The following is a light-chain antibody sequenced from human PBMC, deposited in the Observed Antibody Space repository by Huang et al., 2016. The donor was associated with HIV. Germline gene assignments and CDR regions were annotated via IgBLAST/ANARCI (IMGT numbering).Light chain of an antibody. CDR1: QSVGSN. J-gene: IGKJ1*01. Sequence: EIVMTQSPATLSVSPGERATLSCRASQSVGSNLAWHQQRRGQAPRLLSYAASTRATGIPARFSGSGSGTEFTLTVSSLQSEDFAVYYCQQHNSWPRTFGQGTRV. CDR3: QQHNSWPRT. CDR2: AAS. V-gene: IGKV3-15*01.